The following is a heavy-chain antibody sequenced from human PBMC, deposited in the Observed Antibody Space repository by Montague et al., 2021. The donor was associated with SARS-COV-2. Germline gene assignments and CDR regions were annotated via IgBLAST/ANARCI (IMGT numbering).Heavy chain of an antibody. CDR2: ISNSGDTK. J-gene: IGHJ4*02. V-gene: IGHV3-48*03. D-gene: IGHD3-22*01. CDR1: GFIFSSYE. CDR3: ARAGEDYYYDSSGFLY. Sequence: SLRPSCAASGFIFSSYEMNWVRQAPGKGLEWVSYISNSGDTKSYADSVKGRFTISRDNAKNSLYLQMSSLRAEDTAVYYCARAGEDYYYDSSGFLYWGQGILVTVSS.